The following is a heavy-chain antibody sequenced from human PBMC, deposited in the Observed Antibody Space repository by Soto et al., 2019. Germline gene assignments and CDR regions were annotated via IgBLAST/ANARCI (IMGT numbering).Heavy chain of an antibody. V-gene: IGHV3-30*04. Sequence: PGGSLRLSCAVSGVIFSSNAMHWVRQAPGKGLEWVAVISYDGKNEYYADSVKGRFTISRDNSKNTLYLQMNSLKPDDTAVYYCARDRYAAATATFLDRWGQGALVTVSS. CDR1: GVIFSSNA. CDR2: ISYDGKNE. D-gene: IGHD2-15*01. CDR3: ARDRYAAATATFLDR. J-gene: IGHJ5*02.